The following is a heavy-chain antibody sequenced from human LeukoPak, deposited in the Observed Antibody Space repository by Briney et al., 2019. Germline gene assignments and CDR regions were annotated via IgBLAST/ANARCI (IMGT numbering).Heavy chain of an antibody. CDR1: GFTFSSYW. Sequence: PGGSLRLSCAASGFTFSSYWMHWVRQAPGKGLVWVSRINSDGSSTSYADSVKGRFTISRDNAKNSLYLQMNSLRAEDTAVYYCASTIAVAGLDYWGQGTLVTVSS. CDR2: INSDGSST. V-gene: IGHV3-74*01. CDR3: ASTIAVAGLDY. D-gene: IGHD6-19*01. J-gene: IGHJ4*02.